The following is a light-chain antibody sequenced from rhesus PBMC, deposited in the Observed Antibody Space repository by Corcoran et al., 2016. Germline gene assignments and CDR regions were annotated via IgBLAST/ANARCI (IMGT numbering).Light chain of an antibody. J-gene: IGKJ3*01. CDR3: QQHNSYPFT. Sequence: DIQMTQSPSSLSASVGDRVTITCRASQGISSYLAWYQQKTGKAPKILSYAASTLQSGVPSRFSGSGSGTDFTLTIISLQPDDFATYSCQQHNSYPFTFGPGTKLDIE. CDR2: AAS. V-gene: IGKV1-25*01. CDR1: QGISSY.